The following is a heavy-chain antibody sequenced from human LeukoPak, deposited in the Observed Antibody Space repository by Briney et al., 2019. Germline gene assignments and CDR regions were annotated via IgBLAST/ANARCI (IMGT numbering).Heavy chain of an antibody. D-gene: IGHD1-26*01. CDR2: ISRNGDRT. V-gene: IGHV3-23*01. CDR3: AKDLGFGGSTLDF. J-gene: IGHJ4*02. CDR1: GFSFSSFD. Sequence: GGSLRLSCAASGFSFSSFDMHWVRQAPGGGLEWVSTISRNGDRTYYADSVKGRFTISRDNSKNTVYLQMNNVRSEDTAIYYCAKDLGFGGSTLDFWGQGTLGTVSS.